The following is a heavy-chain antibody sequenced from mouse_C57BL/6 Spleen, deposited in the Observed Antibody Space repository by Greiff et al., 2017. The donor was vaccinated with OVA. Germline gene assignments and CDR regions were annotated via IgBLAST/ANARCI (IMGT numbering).Heavy chain of an antibody. CDR3: ADGNYSWFAY. J-gene: IGHJ3*01. D-gene: IGHD2-1*01. CDR2: IYPRSGNT. Sequence: QVQLQQSGAELARPGASVKLSCKASGYTFTSYGISWVKQRTGQGLEWIGEIYPRSGNTYYNEKFKGKATLTADKSSSTAYMGLRSLTSEDSAVYFCADGNYSWFAYWGQGTLVTVSA. CDR1: GYTFTSYG. V-gene: IGHV1-81*01.